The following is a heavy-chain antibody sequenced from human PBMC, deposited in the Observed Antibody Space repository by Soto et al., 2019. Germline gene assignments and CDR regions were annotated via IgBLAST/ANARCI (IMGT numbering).Heavy chain of an antibody. Sequence: ASVKVSCKASGYTFTSYGISWVRQAPGQGLEWMGWISAYNGNTNYAQKLQGRVTMTTDTSTSTAYMELRSLRSDDTAVYYCARDKATDSSSWYGLDYYYGMDVWGQGTTVTVSS. CDR1: GYTFTSYG. D-gene: IGHD6-13*01. V-gene: IGHV1-18*01. J-gene: IGHJ6*02. CDR2: ISAYNGNT. CDR3: ARDKATDSSSWYGLDYYYGMDV.